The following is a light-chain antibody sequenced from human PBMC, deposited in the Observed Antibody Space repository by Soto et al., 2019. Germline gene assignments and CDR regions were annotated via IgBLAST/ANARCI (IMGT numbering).Light chain of an antibody. Sequence: QSALTQPPSVSGAPGQTVTISCTGSSSNFGAGHDVHWYQQLSGTAPKLLIYSDFNRPSGVPARFSGSRSGTSASLAITGLQAEDEATYYCQAYDNSLRGWVFGGGTKVTVL. J-gene: IGLJ3*02. CDR2: SDF. V-gene: IGLV1-40*01. CDR1: SSNFGAGHD. CDR3: QAYDNSLRGWV.